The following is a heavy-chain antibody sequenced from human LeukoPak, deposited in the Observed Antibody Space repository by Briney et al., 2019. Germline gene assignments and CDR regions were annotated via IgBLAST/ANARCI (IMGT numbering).Heavy chain of an antibody. V-gene: IGHV3-23*01. D-gene: IGHD3-10*01. J-gene: IGHJ4*02. Sequence: GGSLRLSCAASGFTFISYAMTWVRHAPGKGLEWVSAISGSGGNTDYADSVKGRFTISRDNSKNTLYLLMNSLRAEDTAVYYCARAYGFTDFWGQGTLVTVSS. CDR2: ISGSGGNT. CDR1: GFTFISYA. CDR3: ARAYGFTDF.